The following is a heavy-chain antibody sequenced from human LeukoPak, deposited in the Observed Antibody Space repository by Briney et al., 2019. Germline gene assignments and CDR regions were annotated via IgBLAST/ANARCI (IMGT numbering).Heavy chain of an antibody. V-gene: IGHV4-59*01. Sequence: PSETLSLTCTVSGGSISNYYWNWIRQPPGKGLEWIGYVCYTGSTNYNPSLKTRVTMSVDTSKNQFSLNLKSVTPDDTAVYYCARNLIPEQLVMNFWGQGTLVTVSS. CDR2: VCYTGST. J-gene: IGHJ4*02. D-gene: IGHD6-13*01. CDR1: GGSISNYY. CDR3: ARNLIPEQLVMNF.